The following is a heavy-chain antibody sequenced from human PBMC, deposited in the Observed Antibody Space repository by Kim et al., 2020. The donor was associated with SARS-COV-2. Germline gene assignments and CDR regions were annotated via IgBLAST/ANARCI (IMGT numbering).Heavy chain of an antibody. D-gene: IGHD6-13*01. CDR1: GYSFTSYW. CDR2: IDPSDSYT. V-gene: IGHV5-10-1*01. J-gene: IGHJ6*02. CDR3: ARVEGYSSSWYDSSGMDV. Sequence: GASLKISCKGSGYSFTSYWISWVRQMPGKGLEWMGRIDPSDSYTNYSPSFQGHVTISADKSISTAYLQWSSLKASDTAMYYCARVEGYSSSWYDSSGMDVWGQGTTVTVSS.